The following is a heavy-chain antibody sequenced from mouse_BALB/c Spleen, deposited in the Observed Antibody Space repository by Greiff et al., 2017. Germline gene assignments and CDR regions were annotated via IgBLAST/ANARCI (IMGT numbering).Heavy chain of an antibody. CDR2: IYPSDSYT. CDR3: TRPGSSYDY. D-gene: IGHD1-1*01. Sequence: QVQLQQPGAELVRPGASVKLSCKASGYTFTSYWINWVKQRPGQGLEWIGNIYPSDSYTNYNQKFKDKATLTVDKSSSTAYMQLSSPTSEDSAVYYCTRPGSSYDYWGQGTTLTVSS. CDR1: GYTFTSYW. J-gene: IGHJ2*01. V-gene: IGHV1-69*02.